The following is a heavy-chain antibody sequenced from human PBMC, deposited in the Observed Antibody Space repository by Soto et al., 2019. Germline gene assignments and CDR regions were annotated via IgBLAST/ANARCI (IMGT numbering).Heavy chain of an antibody. CDR2: ISYDGSDK. D-gene: IGHD3-22*01. J-gene: IGHJ4*02. Sequence: PGGSLRLSCAASGFTFSSYAMHWVRQAPGKGLEWVALISYDGSDKDYADSVKGRFTISRDNSRNTLFLQMNSLRAEDTAVYYCARDFYKYYVISGYYRSPAYWGQGTLLTVSS. CDR3: ARDFYKYYVISGYYRSPAY. V-gene: IGHV3-30-3*01. CDR1: GFTFSSYA.